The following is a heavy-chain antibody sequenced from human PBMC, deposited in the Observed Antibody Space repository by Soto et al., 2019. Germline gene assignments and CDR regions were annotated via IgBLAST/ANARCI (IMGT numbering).Heavy chain of an antibody. D-gene: IGHD3-22*01. J-gene: IGHJ4*02. CDR3: ARDDYDSSGYYHVDY. CDR1: GFTFSSYG. Sequence: QVQLVESGGGVVQPGRSLRLSCAASGFTFSSYGMHWVRQAPGKGLEWVAVIWYDGSNKYYADSLKGRFTISRDNSKKTLYLQVNSLRAEDTAVYFCARDDYDSSGYYHVDYWGQGTLVTVSS. V-gene: IGHV3-33*01. CDR2: IWYDGSNK.